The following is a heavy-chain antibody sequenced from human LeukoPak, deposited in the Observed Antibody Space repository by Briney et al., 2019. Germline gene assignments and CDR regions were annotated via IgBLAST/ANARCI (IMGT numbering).Heavy chain of an antibody. Sequence: SETLSLTCTVSGGSISSSSHYWGWIRQPPGKGLEWIGSIFYIGTTYYNPSLKSRVTISVDTSKNQFSLNLSSVTAADTAVYYCARPGHCSAAWCGFDIWGQGTMVTVSS. CDR1: GGSISSSSHY. J-gene: IGHJ3*02. V-gene: IGHV4-39*01. CDR2: IFYIGTT. CDR3: ARPGHCSAAWCGFDI. D-gene: IGHD2-15*01.